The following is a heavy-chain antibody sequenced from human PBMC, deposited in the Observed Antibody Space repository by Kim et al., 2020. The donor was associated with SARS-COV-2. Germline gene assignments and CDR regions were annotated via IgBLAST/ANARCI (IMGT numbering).Heavy chain of an antibody. CDR3: ASDYGGYFQH. J-gene: IGHJ1*01. CDR2: SNK. Sequence: SNKYYVDHVKGRFTIARENYKTQLYLQMYSLRAEDTAVYYCASDYGGYFQHWGQGTLVTVSS. D-gene: IGHD4-17*01. V-gene: IGHV3-30*01.